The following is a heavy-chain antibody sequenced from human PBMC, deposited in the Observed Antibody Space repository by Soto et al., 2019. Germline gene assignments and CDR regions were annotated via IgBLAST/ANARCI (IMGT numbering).Heavy chain of an antibody. J-gene: IGHJ6*02. CDR2: ISAYNGNT. D-gene: IGHD6-13*01. Sequence: QVQLVQSGAEVKKPGASVKVSCKASGYTFTSYGISWGRQAPGQGLEWMGWISAYNGNTNYAQKLKGRVTMTTDTSTSTAYMELRSLRSDDTAVYYCARGPTHDGIAAAVHANYYYYGMEGWGQGTTVTVSS. CDR1: GYTFTSYG. CDR3: ARGPTHDGIAAAVHANYYYYGMEG. V-gene: IGHV1-18*04.